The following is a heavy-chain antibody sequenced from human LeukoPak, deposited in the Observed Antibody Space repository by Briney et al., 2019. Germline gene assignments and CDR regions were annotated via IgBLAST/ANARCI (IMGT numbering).Heavy chain of an antibody. V-gene: IGHV3-23*01. CDR2: INGGGDST. D-gene: IGHD2-21*02. CDR1: GFVFNNYP. Sequence: PGGSLRLSCAASGFVFNNYPMSWVRQAPGKGLEWVSVINGGGDSTYYADSVKGRFTISRDNSKNTLFLQMNSLRAEDTAVYYCVHCGGDCYPCCGMDGWGQGTTVTVPS. J-gene: IGHJ6*02. CDR3: VHCGGDCYPCCGMDG.